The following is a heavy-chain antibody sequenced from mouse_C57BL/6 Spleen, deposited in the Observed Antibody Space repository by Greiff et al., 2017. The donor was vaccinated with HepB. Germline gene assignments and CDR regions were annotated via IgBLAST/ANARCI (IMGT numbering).Heavy chain of an antibody. V-gene: IGHV5-17*01. J-gene: IGHJ3*01. D-gene: IGHD2-1*01. CDR2: ISSGSSTI. Sequence: EVKLMESGGGLVKPGGSLKLSCAASGFTFSDYGMHWVRQAPEKGLEWVAYISSGSSTIYYADTVKGRFTISRDNAKNTLFLQMTSLRSEDTAMYYCARKDLPAWFAYWGQGTLVTVSA. CDR1: GFTFSDYG. CDR3: ARKDLPAWFAY.